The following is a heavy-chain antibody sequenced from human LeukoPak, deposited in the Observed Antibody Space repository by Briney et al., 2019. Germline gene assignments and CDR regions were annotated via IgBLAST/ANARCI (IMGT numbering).Heavy chain of an antibody. CDR1: GFTFSSYG. CDR2: TWYDGSNK. CDR3: ARGGHCSTTSCSNYDGMDV. D-gene: IGHD2-2*01. Sequence: GVSLRLSCATSGFTFSSYGMHWVRQAPGKGLEWVAATWYDGSNKYYADSVKGRFTISRDNSKNTLYLQMNSLRAEDTAVYFCARGGHCSTTSCSNYDGMDVWGQGTTLTVSS. V-gene: IGHV3-33*01. J-gene: IGHJ6*02.